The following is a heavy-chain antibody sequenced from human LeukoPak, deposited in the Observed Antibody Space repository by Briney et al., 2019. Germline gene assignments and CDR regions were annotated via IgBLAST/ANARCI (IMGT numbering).Heavy chain of an antibody. Sequence: SGGSLRLSCAVSGFTFSDYYMSWVRQAPGKGLEWVSIIYSGGSTFYSDSVKGRFTISRDNSKNTLYLQMNSLRAEDTAVYYCARGGSYLSAFDIWGQGTMVTVSS. J-gene: IGHJ3*02. CDR2: IYSGGST. D-gene: IGHD1-26*01. CDR3: ARGGSYLSAFDI. V-gene: IGHV3-53*01. CDR1: GFTFSDYY.